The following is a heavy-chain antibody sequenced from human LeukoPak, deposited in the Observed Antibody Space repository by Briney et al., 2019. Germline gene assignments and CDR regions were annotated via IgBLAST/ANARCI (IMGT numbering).Heavy chain of an antibody. J-gene: IGHJ3*02. D-gene: IGHD3-3*01. CDR2: FDPEDGET. CDR1: GYTLTELS. Sequence: ASVKFSCKVSGYTLTELSMHWVRQAPGKGLEWMGGFDPEDGETIYAQKFQGRVTMTEDTSTDTAYMELSSLRSEDTAVYYCATEATIFGVVTAFDIWGQGTMVTVSS. CDR3: ATEATIFGVVTAFDI. V-gene: IGHV1-24*01.